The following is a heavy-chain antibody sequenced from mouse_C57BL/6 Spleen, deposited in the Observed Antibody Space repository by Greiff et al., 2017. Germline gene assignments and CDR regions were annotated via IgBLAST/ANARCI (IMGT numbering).Heavy chain of an antibody. CDR1: GFTFSDYG. CDR3: ARGYDYWYFDV. J-gene: IGHJ1*03. CDR2: ISSGSSTI. V-gene: IGHV5-17*01. D-gene: IGHD1-2*01. Sequence: DVHLVESGGGLVKPGGSLKLSCAASGFTFSDYGMHWVRQAPEKGLEWVAYISSGSSTIYYADTVKGRFTISRDNAKNTLFLQMTSLRSEDTAMYYCARGYDYWYFDVWGTGTTVTVSS.